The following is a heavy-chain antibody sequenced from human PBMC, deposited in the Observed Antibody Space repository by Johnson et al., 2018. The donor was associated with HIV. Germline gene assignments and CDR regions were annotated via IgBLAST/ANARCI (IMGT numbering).Heavy chain of an antibody. V-gene: IGHV3-30-3*01. D-gene: IGHD6-6*01. J-gene: IGHJ3*02. CDR2: MSSDGFNK. CDR1: GFTFSNYA. Sequence: QVQLVESGGGVVQPGRSLRLSCAASGFTFSNYAVHWVRQAPGQGLEWMAGMSSDGFNKYYAPSVQGRLTVSRDNSKHQLYLLMNSLRPEDTAVYYCAKGGSSSTAFDIWGQGTMVTVSS. CDR3: AKGGSSSTAFDI.